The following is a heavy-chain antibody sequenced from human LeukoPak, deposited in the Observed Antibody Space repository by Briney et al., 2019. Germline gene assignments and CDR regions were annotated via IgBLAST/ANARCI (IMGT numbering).Heavy chain of an antibody. D-gene: IGHD3-9*01. J-gene: IGHJ4*02. V-gene: IGHV4-39*01. CDR1: GGSISSSSYY. CDR3: ARTYYDILTGYYSDY. CDR2: MYSSGST. Sequence: SETLSLTCTVSGGSISSSSYYWGWIRQPPGKGLEWIGSMYSSGSTYYNPSLKSRVTISVDTSKNQFSLKLSSVTAADTAVYYCARTYYDILTGYYSDYWGQGTLVTVSS.